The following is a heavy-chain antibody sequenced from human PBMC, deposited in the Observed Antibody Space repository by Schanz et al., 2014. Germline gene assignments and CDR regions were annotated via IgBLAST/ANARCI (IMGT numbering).Heavy chain of an antibody. CDR3: ARDGVDAAAGGNY. J-gene: IGHJ4*02. CDR1: GYTLSAYS. CDR2: VNPSVRGT. Sequence: QVQLVQSGTQVKKPGASVKASCKASGYTLSAYSLHWVRQAPGQGLEWMGIVNPSVRGTHFAREFQGRVTMTRDTSTSTVYMELSSLRSEDTAVYYCARDGVDAAAGGNYWGQGTLVIVSS. D-gene: IGHD6-13*01. V-gene: IGHV1-46*03.